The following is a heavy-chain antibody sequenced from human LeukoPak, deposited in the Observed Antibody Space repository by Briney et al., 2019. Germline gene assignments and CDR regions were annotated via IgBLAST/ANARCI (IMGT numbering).Heavy chain of an antibody. D-gene: IGHD3-3*01. V-gene: IGHV3-30-3*01. Sequence: TGGSLRLSCAASGFTFSSYAMHWVRQAPGKGLEWVAVISYDGSNKYYADSVKGRFTISRDNSKNTLYLQMNSLGAEDTAVYYCARDPETYYDFWSGYYNTHHMDVWGQGTTVTVSS. CDR3: ARDPETYYDFWSGYYNTHHMDV. J-gene: IGHJ6*02. CDR1: GFTFSSYA. CDR2: ISYDGSNK.